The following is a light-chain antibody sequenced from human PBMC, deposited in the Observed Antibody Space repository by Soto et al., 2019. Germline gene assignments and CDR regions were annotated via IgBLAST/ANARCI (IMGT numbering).Light chain of an antibody. V-gene: IGLV2-14*03. CDR3: SSKTSSTTHLV. CDR1: SSDVGGYHY. Sequence: QSVLTQPASVSGSPGQSITISCTGTSSDVGGYHYVSWYQHHPDRAPKLMIYDVSNRPSGISNRFSGSKSGNTASLTISGLQAEDEADYYCSSKTSSTTHLVFGGGTKLTVL. CDR2: DVS. J-gene: IGLJ2*01.